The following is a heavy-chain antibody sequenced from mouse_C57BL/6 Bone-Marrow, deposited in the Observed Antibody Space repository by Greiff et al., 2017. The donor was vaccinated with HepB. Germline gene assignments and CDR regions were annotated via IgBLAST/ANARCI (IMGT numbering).Heavy chain of an antibody. V-gene: IGHV1-5*01. D-gene: IGHD1-1*01. J-gene: IGHJ4*01. Sequence: VQLQQSGTVLARPGASVKMSCKTSGYTFTSYWMHWVKQRPGQGLEWIGAIYPGNSDTSYNQKFKGKAKLTAVTSASTSYMELSSLTNVDSAVYYCTSVHYYGSSTDYYAMDYWGQGTSVTVSS. CDR3: TSVHYYGSSTDYYAMDY. CDR1: GYTFTSYW. CDR2: IYPGNSDT.